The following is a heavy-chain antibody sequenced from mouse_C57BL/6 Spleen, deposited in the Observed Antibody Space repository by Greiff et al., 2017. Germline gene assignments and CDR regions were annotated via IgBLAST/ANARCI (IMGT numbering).Heavy chain of an antibody. J-gene: IGHJ1*03. CDR2: ISYDGSN. CDR1: GYSITSGYY. CDR3: ARGHYDDGWYFDV. V-gene: IGHV3-6*01. D-gene: IGHD2-4*01. Sequence: EVQLVESGPGLVKPSQSLSLTCSVTGYSITSGYYWNWIRQFPGNKLEWMGYISYDGSNNYNPSLKNRISITRDTSKNQFFLKLNSVTTEDTATYYCARGHYDDGWYFDVWGTGTTVTVSS.